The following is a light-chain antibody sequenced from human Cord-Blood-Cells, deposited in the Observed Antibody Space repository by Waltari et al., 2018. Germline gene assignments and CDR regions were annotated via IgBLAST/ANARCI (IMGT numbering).Light chain of an antibody. V-gene: IGLV3-1*01. CDR2: QDS. CDR1: KLGDKY. CDR3: QAWDSSTVV. J-gene: IGLJ2*01. Sequence: SYELTQPPSVSVSPGQTASITCSGDKLGDKYACWYQQKPGQSPVLVIYQDSKRPSGIPGGFAGPNSGNTATLTISGTQAMDEADYYCQAWDSSTVVFGGGTKLTVL.